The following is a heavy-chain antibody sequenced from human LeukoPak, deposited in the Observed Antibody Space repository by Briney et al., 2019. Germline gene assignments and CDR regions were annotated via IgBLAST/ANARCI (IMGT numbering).Heavy chain of an antibody. D-gene: IGHD3-22*01. J-gene: IGHJ4*02. CDR3: ARRIYYYASSGSNELLDY. CDR2: IYYSGST. Sequence: SETLSLTCTVSGGSISSSSYYCGWISQPPGKGLEWIGSIYYSGSTYYNPSLKSRVTISVDTSKNQFSLKLSSVTAADTAVYYCARRIYYYASSGSNELLDYWGQGTLVTVSS. CDR1: GGSISSSSYY. V-gene: IGHV4-39*01.